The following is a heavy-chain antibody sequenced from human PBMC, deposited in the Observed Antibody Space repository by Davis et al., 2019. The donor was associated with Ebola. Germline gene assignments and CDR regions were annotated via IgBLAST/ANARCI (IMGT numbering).Heavy chain of an antibody. V-gene: IGHV4-59*12. D-gene: IGHD3-10*01. CDR2: IYYSGST. J-gene: IGHJ4*02. CDR3: AREIRTMVQGVRRSGFDY. CDR1: GGSINGYY. Sequence: SETLSLTCTVSGGSINGYYWGWIRQPPGKGLEYIGFIYYSGSTNYNPSLKSRVTISVDASKNQFSLKLTSVTAADTAVYYCAREIRTMVQGVRRSGFDYWGQGTLVTVSS.